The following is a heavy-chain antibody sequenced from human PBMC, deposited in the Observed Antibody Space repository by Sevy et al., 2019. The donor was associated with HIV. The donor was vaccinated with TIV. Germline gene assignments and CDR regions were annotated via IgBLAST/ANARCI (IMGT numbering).Heavy chain of an antibody. CDR2: RSYDGSHK. D-gene: IGHD3-16*01. V-gene: IGHV3-30*04. CDR3: AGGENDDESFQY. Sequence: GGSLRLSCTASGFTFSNFAMHWVRQAPGKGLEWVAVRSYDGSHKYYADSVKGRFTVSRDNSRNILSLEMNSLRRDDTAVYYCAGGENDDESFQYWGQGTLVTVSS. J-gene: IGHJ1*01. CDR1: GFTFSNFA.